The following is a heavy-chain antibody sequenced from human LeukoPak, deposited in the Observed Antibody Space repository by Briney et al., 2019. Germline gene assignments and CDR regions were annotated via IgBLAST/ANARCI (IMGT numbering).Heavy chain of an antibody. D-gene: IGHD6-6*01. Sequence: SETLSLTCAVYGGSFSGYYWSWIRQPAGKGLEWIGEINHSGSTNYNPSLKSRVTISVDTSKNQFSLKLSSVTAADTAVYYCARVEGRPLYYFDYWGQGTLVTVSS. CDR2: INHSGST. CDR1: GGSFSGYY. J-gene: IGHJ4*02. CDR3: ARVEGRPLYYFDY. V-gene: IGHV4-34*01.